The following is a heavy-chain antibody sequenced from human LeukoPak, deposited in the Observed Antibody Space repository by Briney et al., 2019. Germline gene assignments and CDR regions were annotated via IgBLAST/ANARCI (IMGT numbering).Heavy chain of an antibody. V-gene: IGHV4-61*02. CDR2: IYTSGST. CDR3: ARESRRLYYYGSGSYYIFLGTNFDY. CDR1: GGSISSGSYY. D-gene: IGHD3-10*01. Sequence: PSQTLSLTCTVSGGSISSGSYYWSWIRQPAGKGLEWIGRIYTSGSTNYNPSLKSRVTISVDTSKNQFSLKLSSVTAADTAVYYCARESRRLYYYGSGSYYIFLGTNFDYWGQGTLVTVSS. J-gene: IGHJ4*02.